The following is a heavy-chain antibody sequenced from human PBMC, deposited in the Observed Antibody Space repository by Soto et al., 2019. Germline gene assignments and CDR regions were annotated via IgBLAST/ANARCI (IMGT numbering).Heavy chain of an antibody. D-gene: IGHD3-10*01. CDR1: GFTFSSYS. V-gene: IGHV3-21*01. Sequence: GGSLRLSCAASGFTFSSYSMNWVRQAPGKGLEWVSSISSSSSYTYYADSVKGRFTISRDNAKNSLYLQMNSLRAEDTAVYYCARDHDPTWFGEPNWFDPWGQGTLVTVSS. J-gene: IGHJ5*02. CDR2: ISSSSSYT. CDR3: ARDHDPTWFGEPNWFDP.